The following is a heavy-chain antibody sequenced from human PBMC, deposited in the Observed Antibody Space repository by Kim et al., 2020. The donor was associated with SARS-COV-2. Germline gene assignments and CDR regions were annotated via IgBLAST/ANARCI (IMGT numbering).Heavy chain of an antibody. V-gene: IGHV4-59*01. J-gene: IGHJ4*02. Sequence: PSLKSRVTISVDTSKNQFSLKLSSVTAADTAVYYCARVGEWELPQYYFDYWGQGTLVTVSS. D-gene: IGHD1-26*01. CDR3: ARVGEWELPQYYFDY.